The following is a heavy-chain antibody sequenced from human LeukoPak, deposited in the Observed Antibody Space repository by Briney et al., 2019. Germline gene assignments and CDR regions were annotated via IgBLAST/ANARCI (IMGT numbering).Heavy chain of an antibody. J-gene: IGHJ4*02. V-gene: IGHV3-23*01. Sequence: GGSLRLSCAASGFTFSSYATSWVRQAPGKGLEWVSAISGSGGSTYYADSVKGRFTISRDNSKNTLYLQMNSLRAEDTAVYYCANTIAAAGTDYWGQGTLVTVSS. CDR2: ISGSGGST. CDR3: ANTIAAAGTDY. CDR1: GFTFSSYA. D-gene: IGHD6-13*01.